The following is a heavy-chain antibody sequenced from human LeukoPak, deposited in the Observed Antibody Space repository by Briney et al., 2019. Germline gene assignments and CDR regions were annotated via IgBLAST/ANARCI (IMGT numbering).Heavy chain of an antibody. CDR3: ARGGLPAALYYFDN. J-gene: IGHJ4*02. V-gene: IGHV3-30-3*01. D-gene: IGHD2-2*01. CDR2: ISYDGSNK. CDR1: GFTFSSYA. Sequence: GGSLRLSCAASGFTFSSYAMHWVRQAPGKGLEWVAVISYDGSNKYYADSVKGRFTISRDNSKNTLYLQMNSLRAEDTAVYYCARGGLPAALYYFDNWGQGTLVTVSS.